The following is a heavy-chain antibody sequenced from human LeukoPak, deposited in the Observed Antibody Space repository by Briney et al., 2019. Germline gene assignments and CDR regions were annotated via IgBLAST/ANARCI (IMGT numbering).Heavy chain of an antibody. V-gene: IGHV4-59*11. J-gene: IGHJ3*01. CDR3: ARDANYYDSSGYLQDALDV. CDR2: IYYSGST. CDR1: GGSISSHY. D-gene: IGHD3-22*01. Sequence: SETLSLTCTVSGGSISSHYWSWIRQPPGKGLEWIGYIYYSGSTNYNPSLKSRVTISVDTSKNQFSLKLSSVTAADTAVYYCARDANYYDSSGYLQDALDVWGQGTMVTVSS.